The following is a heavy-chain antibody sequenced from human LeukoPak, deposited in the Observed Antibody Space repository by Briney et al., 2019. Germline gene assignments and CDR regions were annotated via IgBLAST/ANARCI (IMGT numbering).Heavy chain of an antibody. CDR3: ARDARSGYSYGPKVDY. D-gene: IGHD5-18*01. J-gene: IGHJ4*02. Sequence: GSSVTVSCKACGYTFTGYYMHWVRQAPGQGLEWMGWINPNSGGTNYAQKFQGRVTMTRHTSISTAYMELSRLRSDDTAVYYCARDARSGYSYGPKVDYWGQGTLVTVSS. V-gene: IGHV1-2*02. CDR2: INPNSGGT. CDR1: GYTFTGYY.